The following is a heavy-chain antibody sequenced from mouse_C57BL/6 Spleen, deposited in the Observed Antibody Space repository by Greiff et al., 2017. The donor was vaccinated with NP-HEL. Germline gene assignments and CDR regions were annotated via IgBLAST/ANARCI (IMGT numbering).Heavy chain of an antibody. V-gene: IGHV5-17*01. CDR1: GFTFSDYG. J-gene: IGHJ3*01. Sequence: EVQGVESGGGLVKPGGSLKLSCAASGFTFSDYGMHWVRQAPEKGLEWVAYISSGSSTIYYADTVTGRFTISRDNAKNTLFLQMTSLRSEDTAMYYCARNYYSNPFAYWGQGTLVTVSA. CDR3: ARNYYSNPFAY. CDR2: ISSGSSTI. D-gene: IGHD2-5*01.